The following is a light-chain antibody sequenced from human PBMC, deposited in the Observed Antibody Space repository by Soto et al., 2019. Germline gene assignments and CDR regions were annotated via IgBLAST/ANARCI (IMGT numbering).Light chain of an antibody. CDR3: QQRGYWPPIT. CDR2: GAS. CDR1: QSVSSSY. V-gene: IGKV3D-20*02. Sequence: DIVLTQSPGTLSLSPGERATLSCRASQSVSSSYLAWYQQRPGQAPRLLIYGASNRATGIPDRFSGGGSGTDFTLTISSLEPEDFGVYYCQQRGYWPPITFGQGTRLEIK. J-gene: IGKJ5*01.